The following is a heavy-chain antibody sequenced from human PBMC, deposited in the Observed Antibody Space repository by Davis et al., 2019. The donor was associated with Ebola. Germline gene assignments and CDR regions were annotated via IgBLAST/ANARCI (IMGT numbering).Heavy chain of an antibody. CDR2: FDPEDGET. J-gene: IGHJ4*02. V-gene: IGHV1-24*01. D-gene: IGHD3-3*01. CDR1: RYTLPDFS. CDR3: ATADGRFLEWLSFDY. Sequence: AASVTVSCLVSRYTLPDFSLHWLRPAPGKGLEGMGGFDPEDGETIYAQKSQGRVTITEDTSTDTAYMELSRLRSEDTAVYYCATADGRFLEWLSFDYWGQGTLVTVSS.